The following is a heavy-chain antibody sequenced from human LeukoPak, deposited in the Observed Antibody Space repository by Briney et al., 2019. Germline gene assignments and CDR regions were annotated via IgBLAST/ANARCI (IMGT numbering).Heavy chain of an antibody. CDR3: ARGHYDILTASYKWTPDY. CDR1: GFTFSTYN. V-gene: IGHV3-21*06. Sequence: GGALRLSCAASGFTFSTYNMNWVRQAPGKGLEWVSSITSGGTYTYYADSVKGRFTTSRDNAKNSLSLQLSSLLAEDTAVYYCARGHYDILTASYKWTPDYWGQGILVTVSS. CDR2: ITSGGTYT. J-gene: IGHJ4*02. D-gene: IGHD3-9*01.